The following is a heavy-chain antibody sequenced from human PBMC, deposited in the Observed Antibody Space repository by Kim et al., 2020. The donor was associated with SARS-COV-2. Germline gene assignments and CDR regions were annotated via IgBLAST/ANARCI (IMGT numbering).Heavy chain of an antibody. J-gene: IGHJ5*02. CDR1: GFTFSSYA. D-gene: IGHD2-8*02. V-gene: IGHV3-23*01. CDR3: AKTQEASYLSTGRVRWFHP. CDR2: ISGSGGST. Sequence: GGSLRLSCAASGFTFSSYAMSWVRQAPGKGLEWVSAISGSGGSTYYADSVKGRFTISRDNSKNTLYLQMNSLRAEDTAVYYCAKTQEASYLSTGRVRWFHPWGQGTLDTVSS.